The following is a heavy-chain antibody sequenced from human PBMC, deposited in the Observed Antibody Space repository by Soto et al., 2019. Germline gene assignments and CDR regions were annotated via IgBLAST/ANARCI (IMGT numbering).Heavy chain of an antibody. CDR1: GFTFSSYG. CDR3: ASVIGEGDYYDSSGYYYFPFDY. J-gene: IGHJ4*02. D-gene: IGHD3-22*01. Sequence: GGSLRLSCAASGFTFSSYGMHWVRQAPGKGLEWVAVISYDGSNKYYADSVKGRFTISRDNSKNTLYLQMNSLRAEDTAVYYCASVIGEGDYYDSSGYYYFPFDYWGQGTLVTVSS. V-gene: IGHV3-30*03. CDR2: ISYDGSNK.